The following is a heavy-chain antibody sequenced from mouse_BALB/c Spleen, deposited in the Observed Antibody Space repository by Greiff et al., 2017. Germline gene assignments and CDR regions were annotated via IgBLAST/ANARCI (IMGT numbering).Heavy chain of an antibody. J-gene: IGHJ2*01. V-gene: IGHV7-3*02. CDR2: IRNKANGYTT. D-gene: IGHD6-1*01. CDR3: ARDGATGDYFDY. Sequence: EVKLMESGGGLVQPGGSLRLSCATSGFTFTDYYMSWVRQPPGKALEWLGFIRNKANGYTTEYSASVKGRFTISRDNSQSILYLQMNTLRAEDSATYYCARDGATGDYFDYWGQGTTLTVSS. CDR1: GFTFTDYY.